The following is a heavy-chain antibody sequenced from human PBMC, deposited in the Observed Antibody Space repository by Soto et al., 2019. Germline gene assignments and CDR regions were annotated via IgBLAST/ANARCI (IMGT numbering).Heavy chain of an antibody. Sequence: GWSLRLSCAASGFTFSSYGMHWVRQAPGKGLEWVAVIWYDGSNKYYADSVKGRFTISRDNSKNTLYLQMNSLRAEDTAVYYCATHEYSSSSSDYYYGMDVWGQGTTVTVSS. V-gene: IGHV3-33*01. CDR2: IWYDGSNK. J-gene: IGHJ6*02. D-gene: IGHD6-6*01. CDR3: ATHEYSSSSSDYYYGMDV. CDR1: GFTFSSYG.